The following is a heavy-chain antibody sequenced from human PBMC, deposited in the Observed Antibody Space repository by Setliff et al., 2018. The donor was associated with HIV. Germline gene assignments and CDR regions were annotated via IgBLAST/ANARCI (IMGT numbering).Heavy chain of an antibody. J-gene: IGHJ6*03. CDR2: ISPYNGNT. CDR1: GYTFTNFG. V-gene: IGHV1-18*01. Sequence: ASVKVSCKASGYTFTNFGITWVRQAPGQGLEWMGWISPYNGNTNYAPELHGRVTMTTDTSTSTASLELRSLRSDDTAVYYCARDRTGTPHYYYMDVWGKGTTVTVSS. CDR3: ARDRTGTPHYYYMDV. D-gene: IGHD1-7*01.